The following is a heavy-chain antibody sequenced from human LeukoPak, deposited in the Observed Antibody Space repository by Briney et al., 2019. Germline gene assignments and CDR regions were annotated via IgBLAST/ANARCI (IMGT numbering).Heavy chain of an antibody. Sequence: GASVKVSCKASGYTFTSYGISWVRQAPGQGLEWMGWISAYNGNTNYAQKLQGRVTMTTDTSTSTAYMELSSLRSEDTAVYYCATKYGDYVSDAFDIWGQGTMVTVSS. CDR2: ISAYNGNT. J-gene: IGHJ3*02. D-gene: IGHD4-17*01. CDR1: GYTFTSYG. V-gene: IGHV1-18*01. CDR3: ATKYGDYVSDAFDI.